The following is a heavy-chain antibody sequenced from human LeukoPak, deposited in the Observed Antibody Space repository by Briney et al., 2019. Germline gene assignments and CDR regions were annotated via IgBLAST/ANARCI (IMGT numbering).Heavy chain of an antibody. CDR2: IYYSGST. CDR3: ARLQGGINYYTSRSSIGFDI. Sequence: SETLSLTCSVSGGSISSTIYYWGWIRQPPGKGLEWIGTIYYSGSTFYNPSLKSRVTISVDTSKNQFSLKLSSVTAADTSIYYCARLQGGINYYTSRSSIGFDIWGQGTMVTVSS. D-gene: IGHD3-10*01. J-gene: IGHJ3*02. V-gene: IGHV4-39*01. CDR1: GGSISSTIYY.